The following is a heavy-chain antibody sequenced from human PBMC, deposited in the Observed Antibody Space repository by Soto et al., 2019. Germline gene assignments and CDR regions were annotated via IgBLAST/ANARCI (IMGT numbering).Heavy chain of an antibody. CDR2: IRQDGSEK. CDR1: GFTFSSYW. V-gene: IGHV3-7*04. J-gene: IGHJ4*02. CDR3: ARGRNGGY. Sequence: EVQLVESGGGLVQPGGSLRLSCAASGFTFSSYWMTWVRQAPGKGLEWVANIRQDGSEKYYVASVKGRFTISRDNSKNSLYLQMNSLRAEDTAVYYCARGRNGGYWGLGSLVTVSS. D-gene: IGHD2-8*01.